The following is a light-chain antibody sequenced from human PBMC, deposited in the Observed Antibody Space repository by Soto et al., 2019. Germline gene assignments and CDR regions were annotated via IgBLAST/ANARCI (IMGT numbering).Light chain of an antibody. Sequence: EIVLTQSPGTLSLSPGERATLSCRASQSVSSSYLTWYQQKPGQAPRLLIYGASGRATGIPDRFSGSGSGTDFTLTISRLEPEDFAVYYCQQYGYSLFTFGPGTKSGYQT. CDR1: QSVSSSY. CDR3: QQYGYSLFT. V-gene: IGKV3-20*01. J-gene: IGKJ3*01. CDR2: GAS.